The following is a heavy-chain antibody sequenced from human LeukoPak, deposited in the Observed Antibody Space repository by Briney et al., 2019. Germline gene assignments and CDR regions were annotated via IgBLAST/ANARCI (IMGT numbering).Heavy chain of an antibody. V-gene: IGHV4-39*01. CDR1: GGSVSNSNYY. D-gene: IGHD2-15*01. CDR3: AGQRGYCSGGSCYGMFDY. CDR2: IYYSGST. J-gene: IGHJ4*02. Sequence: PSETLSLTCTVSGGSVSNSNYYCGWVRQPPGKGLEWIGSIYYSGSTYYNPSLKSRVTISVDTSKNQFSLKLSSVTAADTAVYYCAGQRGYCSGGSCYGMFDYWGQGTLVTVSS.